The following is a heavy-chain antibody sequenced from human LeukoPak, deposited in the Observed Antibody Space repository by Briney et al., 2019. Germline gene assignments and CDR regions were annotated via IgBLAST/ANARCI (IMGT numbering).Heavy chain of an antibody. CDR3: VVGFDY. CDR1: GFSHTTSGVG. J-gene: IGHJ4*02. CDR2: IYWNDDK. D-gene: IGHD2-15*01. V-gene: IGHV2-5*01. Sequence: SGPTLVKPTQTLTLTCTFSGFSHTTSGVGVGWIRQPPGKALEWLAVIYWNDDKYYSPSLKSRFTITKDTSKNQVVLTMTNMNPVDTATYYCVVGFDYWGQGILVTVSS.